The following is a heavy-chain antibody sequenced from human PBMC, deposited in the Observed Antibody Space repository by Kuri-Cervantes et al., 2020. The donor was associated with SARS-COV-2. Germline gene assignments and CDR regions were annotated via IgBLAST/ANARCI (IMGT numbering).Heavy chain of an antibody. D-gene: IGHD6-13*01. J-gene: IGHJ4*02. Sequence: GESLKIPCAASGFTFSSYAMSWVRQAPGKGLEWVSAISGSGGSTYYADSVKGRFTISRDNSKNTLYLQMNSLRAEDTAVYYCARKGGVCSSSCPDYWGQGTLVTVSS. CDR2: ISGSGGST. V-gene: IGHV3-23*01. CDR1: GFTFSSYA. CDR3: ARKGGVCSSSCPDY.